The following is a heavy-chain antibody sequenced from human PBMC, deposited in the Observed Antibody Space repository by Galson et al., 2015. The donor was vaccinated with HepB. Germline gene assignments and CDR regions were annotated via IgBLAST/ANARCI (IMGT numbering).Heavy chain of an antibody. CDR3: ARRYCSSVSCSGAHSFYYGLDV. V-gene: IGHV5-10-1*01. D-gene: IGHD2-2*01. J-gene: IGHJ6*02. CDR2: IAPSASYI. Sequence: QSAGEVTNLGESLRTSWEGSGDTFTNYWITWVRRVPGKGLAWLGRIAPSASYINYNPSFEGHVTISVYTSIATAYLQWSSLTASDTVVYYCARRYCSSVSCSGAHSFYYGLDVWGQGTTVTVSS. CDR1: GDTFTNYW.